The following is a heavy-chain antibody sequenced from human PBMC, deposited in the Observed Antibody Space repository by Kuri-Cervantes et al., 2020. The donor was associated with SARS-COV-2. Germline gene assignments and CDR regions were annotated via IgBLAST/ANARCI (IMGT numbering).Heavy chain of an antibody. D-gene: IGHD1-1*01. J-gene: IGHJ6*03. V-gene: IGHV4-39*07. CDR1: GGSISSSSYY. Sequence: SETLSLTCTVSGGSISSSSYYWGWIRQPPGKGLEWIGSIYYSGSTDYNPALKSRVTISVDTSKKQFSLRLTSVTAADTAVYFCARGNGFYMDVWGKGTTVTVSS. CDR3: ARGNGFYMDV. CDR2: IYYSGST.